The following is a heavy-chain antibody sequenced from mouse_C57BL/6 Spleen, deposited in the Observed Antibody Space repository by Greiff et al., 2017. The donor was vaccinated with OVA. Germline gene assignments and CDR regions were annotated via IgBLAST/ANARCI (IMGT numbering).Heavy chain of an antibody. CDR3: ARREDDDGFAY. Sequence: VQLQQPGAELVRPGSSVKLSCKASGYTFTSYWMDWVKQRPGQGLEWIGNIYPSDSETHYNQKFKDKATLTVDKSSSTAYMQLSSLTSEDSAVYYCARREDDDGFAYWGQGTLVTVSA. CDR1: GYTFTSYW. D-gene: IGHD2-4*01. J-gene: IGHJ3*01. CDR2: IYPSDSET. V-gene: IGHV1-61*01.